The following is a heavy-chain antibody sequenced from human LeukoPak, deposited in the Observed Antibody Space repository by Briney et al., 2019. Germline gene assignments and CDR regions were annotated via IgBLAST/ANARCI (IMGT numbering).Heavy chain of an antibody. CDR3: AKDAQRGFDYSNSLQY. CDR2: IWSDGTNQ. J-gene: IGHJ4*02. Sequence: GGSLRLSCAAAGFTFNHYGMHWVRQAPGKGLEWVAVIWSDGTNQYYGDSVKGRFTIPRVDSENTLYLQMNSLRPEDTGVYYCAKDAQRGFDYSNSLQYWGQGTPVTVST. V-gene: IGHV3-33*06. CDR1: GFTFNHYG. D-gene: IGHD4-11*01.